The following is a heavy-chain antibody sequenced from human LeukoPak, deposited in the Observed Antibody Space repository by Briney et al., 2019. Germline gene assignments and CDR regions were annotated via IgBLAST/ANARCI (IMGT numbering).Heavy chain of an antibody. J-gene: IGHJ5*02. CDR3: ARDYYDSSGYYGQFDP. CDR2: IIPIFGTA. V-gene: IGHV1-69*05. CDR1: RGTFSSYA. Sequence: SVKVSCKASRGTFSSYAISWVRQAPGQGLEWMGGIIPIFGTANYAQKFQGRVTITTDESTSTAYMELSSLRSEDTAVYYCARDYYDSSGYYGQFDPWGQGTLVTVSS. D-gene: IGHD3-22*01.